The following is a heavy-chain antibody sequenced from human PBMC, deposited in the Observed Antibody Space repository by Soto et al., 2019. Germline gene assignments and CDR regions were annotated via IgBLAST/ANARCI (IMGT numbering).Heavy chain of an antibody. V-gene: IGHV3-23*01. CDR1: GLTFSNYA. CDR3: AKDPTGTTRNFDC. CDR2: ISGSGGNT. J-gene: IGHJ4*02. D-gene: IGHD1-7*01. Sequence: EVQLLESGCDLVQPGGSLRRSCAASGLTFSNYAMNWVRQAPGKGLEWVSAISGSGGNTYYADSVRGRFTISRDNSKNTLYLQMNSLRAEDTALYYCAKDPTGTTRNFDCWGQGTLVTVSS.